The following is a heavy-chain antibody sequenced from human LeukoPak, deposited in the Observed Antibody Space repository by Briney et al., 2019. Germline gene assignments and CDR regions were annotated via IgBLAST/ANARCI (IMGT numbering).Heavy chain of an antibody. CDR2: IRRKAFRGRT. CDR3: TSVYDSSSYYHSGVDY. Sequence: GGSLRLSCTASGLTFGDYAMSWVRQAPGKGLEWVGFIRRKAFRGRTQYAASVKGRFTISRDDSKGIAYLQVNSLKTEDTAVYYCTSVYDSSSYYHSGVDYWGQGTLVTVSS. CDR1: GLTFGDYA. D-gene: IGHD3-22*01. V-gene: IGHV3-49*04. J-gene: IGHJ4*02.